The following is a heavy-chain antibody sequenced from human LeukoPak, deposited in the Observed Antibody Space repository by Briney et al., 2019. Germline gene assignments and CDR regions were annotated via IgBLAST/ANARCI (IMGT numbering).Heavy chain of an antibody. CDR2: IYPGDSDT. D-gene: IGHD2-2*01. J-gene: IGHJ3*02. CDR1: GYSFTSYW. CDR3: ARRPGYCSSTSCYRDAFDI. Sequence: GESLKISCKGSGYSFTSYWIGWVRQMPGKGLEWMGIIYPGDSDTRYSPSFQGQVTISADKSISTAYLQWSSLKASDTAMYYCARRPGYCSSTSCYRDAFDIWGQGTMVTVSS. V-gene: IGHV5-51*01.